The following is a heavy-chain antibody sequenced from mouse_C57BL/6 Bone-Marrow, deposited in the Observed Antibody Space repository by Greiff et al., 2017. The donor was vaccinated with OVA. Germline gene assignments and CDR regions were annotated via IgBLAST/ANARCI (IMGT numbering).Heavy chain of an antibody. V-gene: IGHV1-81*01. CDR2: IYPRSGNT. CDR1: GYTFTSYG. Sequence: QVQLQQSGAELARPGASVKLSCKASGYTFTSYGISWVKQRTGQGLEWIGEIYPRSGNTYYNEKFKGKATLTADKSTSTAYMELRSLTSEDSAVYFCARSRGNYDYAMDYWGQGTSVTVSS. CDR3: ARSRGNYDYAMDY. D-gene: IGHD2-1*01. J-gene: IGHJ4*01.